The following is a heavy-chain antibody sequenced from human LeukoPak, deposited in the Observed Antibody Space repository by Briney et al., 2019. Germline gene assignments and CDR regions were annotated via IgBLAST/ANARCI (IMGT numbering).Heavy chain of an antibody. CDR2: IYHGGTS. J-gene: IGHJ4*02. V-gene: IGHV4-38-2*02. CDR1: GYSISSGHF. Sequence: SETLSLTCVVSGYSISSGHFWAWIRQPPGKGLEWIGNIYHGGTSYSNPSLKSRVTVSVDTSKNQFSVKLTSVTAADTAVYYCVREVDYWGQGILVTVSS. CDR3: VREVDY.